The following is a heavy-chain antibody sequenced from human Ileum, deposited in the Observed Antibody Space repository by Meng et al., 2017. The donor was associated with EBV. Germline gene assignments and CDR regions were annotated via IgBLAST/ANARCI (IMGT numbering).Heavy chain of an antibody. J-gene: IGHJ4*02. Sequence: QVPLQRWGAGLLRPSETLSLPCAAYGGSFSGYYWSWIRQPPGKGLEWIGEINHSGSTNYNPSLKSRVTISVDTSKNQFSLKLSSVTAADTAVYYCARGNKVSDRGFDYWGQGTLVTVSS. CDR3: ARGNKVSDRGFDY. V-gene: IGHV4-34*01. CDR2: INHSGST. CDR1: GGSFSGYY. D-gene: IGHD3-10*01.